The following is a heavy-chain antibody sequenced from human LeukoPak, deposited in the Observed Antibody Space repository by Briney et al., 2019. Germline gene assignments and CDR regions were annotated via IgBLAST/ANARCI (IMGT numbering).Heavy chain of an antibody. CDR1: GGTFSSHA. Sequence: ASVKVSCKASGGTFSSHAISWVRQAPGQGLEWMGWISAYNSNTNYAQKLQGRVTMTTDTSTSTAYMELRSLRSDDTAVYYCARSPYDSSGYYASWGQGTLVTVSS. V-gene: IGHV1-18*01. J-gene: IGHJ5*02. CDR3: ARSPYDSSGYYAS. D-gene: IGHD3-22*01. CDR2: ISAYNSNT.